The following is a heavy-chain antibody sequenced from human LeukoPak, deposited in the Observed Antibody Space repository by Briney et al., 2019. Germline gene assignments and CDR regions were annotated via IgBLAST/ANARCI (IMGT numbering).Heavy chain of an antibody. J-gene: IGHJ4*02. CDR1: GFTFSSYA. V-gene: IGHV3-23*01. CDR3: ARGRWELLSYLDY. CDR2: ISGSGGST. D-gene: IGHD1-26*01. Sequence: GGSLRLSCAASGFTFSSYAMSWVRQAPGKGLEWVSAISGSGGSTYYADSVKGRFTISRDNSKNTLYLQMNSLRAEDTAVYYCARGRWELLSYLDYWGQGTLVTVSS.